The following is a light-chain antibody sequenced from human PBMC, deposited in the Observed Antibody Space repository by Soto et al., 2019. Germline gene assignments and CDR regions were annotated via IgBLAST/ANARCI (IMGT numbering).Light chain of an antibody. Sequence: EIVMTQSPATLSVSPGERATLSCRASQTVGSNLAWYQQKPGQVPRLLIYGASTRATGIPARFSGSGSGTEFTLTISSLQSEDFAVYYCQQYNNWPRTFGQGTKVEI. CDR1: QTVGSN. J-gene: IGKJ1*01. CDR3: QQYNNWPRT. V-gene: IGKV3-15*01. CDR2: GAS.